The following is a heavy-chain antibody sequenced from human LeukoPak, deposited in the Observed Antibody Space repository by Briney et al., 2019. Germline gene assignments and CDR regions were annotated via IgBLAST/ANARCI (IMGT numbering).Heavy chain of an antibody. CDR3: ARGTTAMVTN. J-gene: IGHJ4*02. CDR1: GGSFSGYY. Sequence: MSSETLSLTCAVYGGSFSGYYWSWIRQPPGKGLEWIGEINHSGSTNYNPSLKSRVTISVDTSKNQFSLKLSSVTAAHTAVYYCARGTTAMVTNWGQGTLVTVSS. CDR2: INHSGST. V-gene: IGHV4-34*01. D-gene: IGHD5-18*01.